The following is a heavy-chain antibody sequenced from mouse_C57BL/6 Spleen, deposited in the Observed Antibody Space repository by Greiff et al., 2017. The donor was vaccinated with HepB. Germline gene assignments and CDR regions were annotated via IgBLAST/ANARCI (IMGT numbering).Heavy chain of an antibody. CDR2: IYPGDGDT. Sequence: VQRVESGAELVKPGASVKISCKASGYAFSSYWMNWVKQRPGKGLEWIGQIYPGDGDTNYNGKFKGKATLTADKSSSTAYMQLSSLTSEDSAVYFCALYSNSLFDYWGQGTTLTVSS. CDR3: ALYSNSLFDY. J-gene: IGHJ2*01. CDR1: GYAFSSYW. D-gene: IGHD2-5*01. V-gene: IGHV1-80*01.